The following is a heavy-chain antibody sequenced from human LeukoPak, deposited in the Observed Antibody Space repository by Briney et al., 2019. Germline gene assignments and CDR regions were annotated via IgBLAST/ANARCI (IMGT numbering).Heavy chain of an antibody. J-gene: IGHJ4*02. V-gene: IGHV3-30*18. Sequence: GRSLRLSCAASGCTFSSYGMHWVRQAPGKGLEWVAVISYDGSNKYSADSVKGRFTISRDNSKNTLYLQMNSLRAEDTAVYYCAKETYDFWSDYYFDYWGQGTLVTVSP. CDR1: GCTFSSYG. CDR2: ISYDGSNK. CDR3: AKETYDFWSDYYFDY. D-gene: IGHD3-3*01.